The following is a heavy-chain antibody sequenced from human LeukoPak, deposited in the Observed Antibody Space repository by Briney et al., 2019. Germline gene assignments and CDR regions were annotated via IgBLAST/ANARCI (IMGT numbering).Heavy chain of an antibody. J-gene: IGHJ6*02. CDR3: AKYRTGPPYGLDV. Sequence: GGSLRLSCAASGFTFSSHGMHWVRQAPGKGLEWVSGISGSGGNTWYADSVKGRFTISRDNSKNTLYLQMNRLRAEDTATYYCAKYRTGPPYGLDVWGQGTTVTVSS. D-gene: IGHD1-26*01. CDR2: ISGSGGNT. CDR1: GFTFSSHG. V-gene: IGHV3-23*01.